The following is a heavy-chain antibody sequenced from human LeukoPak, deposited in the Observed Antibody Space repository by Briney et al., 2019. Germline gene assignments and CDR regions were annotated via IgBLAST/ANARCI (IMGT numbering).Heavy chain of an antibody. J-gene: IGHJ4*02. D-gene: IGHD1-26*01. CDR1: GFIFSTYS. V-gene: IGHV3-48*02. Sequence: GGSLRLSCAASGFIFSTYSMNWVRQAPGKGLEWVSYISSSSSTIYYADSVKGRFSISRGNAKNSLYLQMNSLRDEDTAVYYCARDGLVGAPFDYWGQGTLVTVSS. CDR3: ARDGLVGAPFDY. CDR2: ISSSSSTI.